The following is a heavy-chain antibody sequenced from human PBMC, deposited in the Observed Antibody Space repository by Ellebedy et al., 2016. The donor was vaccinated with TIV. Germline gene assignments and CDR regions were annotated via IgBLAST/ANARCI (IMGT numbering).Heavy chain of an antibody. V-gene: IGHV3-74*01. CDR2: IDSDGSRT. Sequence: PGGSLRLSCAASGFTFSSYWMHWVRQAPGKGLEWVSRIDSDGSRTSYADTVRGRFTIPRDNAKHTLYLQMNSLRAEDTAVYYCARGAPYESSGADYWGQGTLVTVSS. CDR3: ARGAPYESSGADY. CDR1: GFTFSSYW. D-gene: IGHD3-22*01. J-gene: IGHJ4*02.